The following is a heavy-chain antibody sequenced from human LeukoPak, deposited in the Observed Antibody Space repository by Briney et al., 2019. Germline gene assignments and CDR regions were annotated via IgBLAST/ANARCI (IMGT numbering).Heavy chain of an antibody. CDR1: GFTVSSNY. CDR3: ARYSGSYLDY. J-gene: IGHJ4*02. V-gene: IGHV3-53*01. Sequence: GGSLRLSCAAFGFTVSSNYLSWVRQAPGKGLEWVSVIYSGGSTYYADSVKGRFTISRDNSKNTLYLQMNSLRAEDTAVYYCARYSGSYLDYWGQGTLVTVSS. D-gene: IGHD1-26*01. CDR2: IYSGGST.